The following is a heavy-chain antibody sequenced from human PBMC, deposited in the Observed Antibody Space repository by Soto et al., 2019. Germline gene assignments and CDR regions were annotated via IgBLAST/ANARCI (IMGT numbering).Heavy chain of an antibody. V-gene: IGHV4-34*01. CDR2: ISQSGNT. CDR3: ARAPKVSGSSQTRPDF. Sequence: ASETLSLTCSIYSGSFSGYYWSWIRQPPGKGLEWIGEISQSGNTNYSPSLKSRVSISIDTSKKQFSLNLASVSAADTAVYHCARAPKVSGSSQTRPDFWGQGTLVTVSS. J-gene: IGHJ4*02. D-gene: IGHD6-6*01. CDR1: SGSFSGYY.